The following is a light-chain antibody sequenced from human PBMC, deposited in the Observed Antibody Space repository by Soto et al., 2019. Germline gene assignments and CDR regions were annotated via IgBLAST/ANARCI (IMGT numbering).Light chain of an antibody. V-gene: IGKV3-20*01. CDR1: QSVNTN. CDR2: GAS. Sequence: ETVMTQSPATLSVSLGERATLSCRASQSVNTNLAWYQQKPGQAPRLLIYGASIRATGVPARFSGSGSGTDFTLTISRLEPEDFAVYYCQQYGSSPLTFGGGTKVDIK. CDR3: QQYGSSPLT. J-gene: IGKJ4*01.